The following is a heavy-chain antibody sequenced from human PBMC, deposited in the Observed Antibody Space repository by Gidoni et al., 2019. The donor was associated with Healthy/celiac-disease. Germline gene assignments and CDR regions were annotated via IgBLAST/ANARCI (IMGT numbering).Heavy chain of an antibody. CDR3: TTDPPGYGDYPFDY. D-gene: IGHD4-17*01. J-gene: IGHJ4*02. V-gene: IGHV3-15*01. CDR1: GFTFSTAW. Sequence: EVQLVESGGGLVKPGGSLRLSCAASGFTFSTAWMSWVRQAPGKGLEWVGRIKSKTDGGTTDYAAPVKGRFTISRDDSKNTLYLQMNSLKTEDTAVYYCTTDPPGYGDYPFDYWGQGTLVTVSS. CDR2: IKSKTDGGTT.